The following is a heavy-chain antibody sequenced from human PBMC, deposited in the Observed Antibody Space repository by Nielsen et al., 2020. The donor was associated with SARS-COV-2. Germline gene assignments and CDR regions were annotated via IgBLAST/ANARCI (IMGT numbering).Heavy chain of an antibody. CDR3: ARGFTGVVILPFEY. J-gene: IGHJ4*02. V-gene: IGHV3-30-3*01. D-gene: IGHD3-3*01. CDR2: ISYDGSNK. Sequence: GESLKISCAASGFTFSSYAMHWVRQAPGKGLEWVAVISYDGSNKYYADSVRGRFTIARDDSKNTLYLQMNSLRAEDTARYYCARGFTGVVILPFEYWGQGTPVTVSS. CDR1: GFTFSSYA.